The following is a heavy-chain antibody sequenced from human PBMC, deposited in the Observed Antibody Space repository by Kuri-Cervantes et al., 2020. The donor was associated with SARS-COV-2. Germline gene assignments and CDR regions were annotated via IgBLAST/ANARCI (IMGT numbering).Heavy chain of an antibody. V-gene: IGHV3-21*01. Sequence: GESLKISCAASGFTFSSYSMNWVRQAPGKGLEWVSSISSSSSYIYYADSVKGRFTISRDNAKNTLYLQMNSLRAEDTAVYYCARDGTDYGDYGPYYYYGMDVWGQGTMVTVSS. CDR2: ISSSSSYI. J-gene: IGHJ6*02. CDR1: GFTFSSYS. D-gene: IGHD4-17*01. CDR3: ARDGTDYGDYGPYYYYGMDV.